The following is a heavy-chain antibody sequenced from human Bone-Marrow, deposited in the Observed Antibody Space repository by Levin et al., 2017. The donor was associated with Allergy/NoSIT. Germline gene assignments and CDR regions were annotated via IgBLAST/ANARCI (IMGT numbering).Heavy chain of an antibody. CDR2: ISYDGSNK. J-gene: IGHJ4*02. D-gene: IGHD3-10*01. CDR1: GFTFSSYA. V-gene: IGHV3-30-3*01. CDR3: ARSMVRGVISPLTY. Sequence: PGGSLRLSCAASGFTFSSYAMHWVRQAPGKGLEWVAVISYDGSNKYYADSVKGRFTISRDNSKNTLYLQMNSLRAEDTAVYYCARSMVRGVISPLTYWGQGTLVTVSS.